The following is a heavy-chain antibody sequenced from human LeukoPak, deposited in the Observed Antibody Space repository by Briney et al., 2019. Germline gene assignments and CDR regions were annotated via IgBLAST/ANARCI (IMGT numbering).Heavy chain of an antibody. CDR3: ARERYSVNDYDAFDI. J-gene: IGHJ3*02. CDR1: GFTFSSHA. V-gene: IGHV3-64*02. CDR2: INANGRST. D-gene: IGHD5/OR15-5a*01. Sequence: PGGSLRLSCAASGFTFSSHAMHWVRQAPGKGLEYVSAINANGRSTYYADSVKGRFTISRDNSKTTLYLQMGSLRTEDMAVYYCARERYSVNDYDAFDIWGQGTMVTVSS.